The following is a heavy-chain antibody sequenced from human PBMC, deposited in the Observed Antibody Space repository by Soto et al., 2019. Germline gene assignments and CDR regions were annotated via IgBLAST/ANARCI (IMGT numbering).Heavy chain of an antibody. D-gene: IGHD5-18*01. V-gene: IGHV4-31*03. CDR3: ARGLAGGYTYAYDN. Sequence: QVQLQESGPGLVKPSLTLSLTCSVSGVSIKSGGYYWTWIRQRPGKGLEWIAYIHYTGSTNYNPSLKSRLTVSLATSKNLFSLNLKSVTAADTAVYFCARGLAGGYTYAYDNWGQGTLVTVSS. CDR1: GVSIKSGGYY. CDR2: IHYTGST. J-gene: IGHJ4*02.